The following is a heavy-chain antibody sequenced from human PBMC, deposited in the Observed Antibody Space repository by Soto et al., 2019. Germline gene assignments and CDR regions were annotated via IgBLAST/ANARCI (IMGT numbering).Heavy chain of an antibody. CDR3: AKDGWEVLRGFDP. J-gene: IGHJ5*02. CDR1: GLTFRNYA. CDR2: INHSGGST. V-gene: IGHV3-23*01. Sequence: EVQLLESGGGLVQPGGSLRLSCAASGLTFRNYAMTWVRQAPGKGLEWVSTINHSGGSTYYADSVKGRFTISRDNPTNTLYLQMHSLRAEDTAVYYCAKDGWEVLRGFDPWGQGTLVTVSS. D-gene: IGHD1-26*01.